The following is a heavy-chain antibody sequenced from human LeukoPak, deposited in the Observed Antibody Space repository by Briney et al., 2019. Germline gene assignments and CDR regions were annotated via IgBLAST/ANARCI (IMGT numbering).Heavy chain of an antibody. J-gene: IGHJ4*02. CDR2: ISGSGGST. D-gene: IGHD6-19*01. CDR3: AKGPQYSSGWFDY. V-gene: IGHV3-23*01. Sequence: GGSLRLTCAASAFTFSSSALTWVRQAPGKGLEWVSTISGSGGSTYYADSVEGRFTISRDNSKNTVYLQMNSLRAEDTAVYYCAKGPQYSSGWFDYWGQGTLVTVSS. CDR1: AFTFSSSA.